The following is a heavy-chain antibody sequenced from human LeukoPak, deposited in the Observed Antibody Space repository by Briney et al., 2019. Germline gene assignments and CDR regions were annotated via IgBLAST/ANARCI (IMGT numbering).Heavy chain of an antibody. CDR2: ISGSGGST. Sequence: GGSLRLSCAASGFTFSSYAMSWVRQAPGKGLEWVSAISGSGGSTYYADSVKGRFTISRDNSKNTLYLQMNSLGAEDTAVYYCAREVGSRNWNDREGLWVFDYWGQGTLVTVSS. V-gene: IGHV3-23*01. J-gene: IGHJ4*02. CDR1: GFTFSSYA. CDR3: AREVGSRNWNDREGLWVFDY. D-gene: IGHD1-20*01.